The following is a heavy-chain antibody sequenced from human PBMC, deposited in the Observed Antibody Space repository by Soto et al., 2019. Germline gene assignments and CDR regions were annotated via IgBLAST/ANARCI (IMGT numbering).Heavy chain of an antibody. D-gene: IGHD6-13*01. CDR3: ARDPGYSTTWHQAFDI. V-gene: IGHV1-18*01. CDR2: ISTYNGNT. CDR1: GYTFTSYG. J-gene: IGHJ3*02. Sequence: QVQLVQSGAEVKKPGASVKVSCKASGYTFTSYGISWVRQAPGQGPEWMGRISTYNGNTNYVQKLQGRVTMTTDTSTYTAYMELRSLRYDDTAVYYCARDPGYSTTWHQAFDIWGQGTRVTVSS.